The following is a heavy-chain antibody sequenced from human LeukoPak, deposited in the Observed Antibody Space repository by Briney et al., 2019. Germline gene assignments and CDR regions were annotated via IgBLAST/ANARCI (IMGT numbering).Heavy chain of an antibody. Sequence: PGGSLRLSCAASGFTFSNYAMSWVRRAPGKGLECVSAISGSGGTTYYADSVKGRFTISRDNSKNTLYLQMNSLRAEDTAVYYCAKDQTRYFDWLIYAYWGQGTLVTVSS. CDR2: ISGSGGTT. CDR3: AKDQTRYFDWLIYAY. D-gene: IGHD3-9*01. J-gene: IGHJ4*02. V-gene: IGHV3-23*01. CDR1: GFTFSNYA.